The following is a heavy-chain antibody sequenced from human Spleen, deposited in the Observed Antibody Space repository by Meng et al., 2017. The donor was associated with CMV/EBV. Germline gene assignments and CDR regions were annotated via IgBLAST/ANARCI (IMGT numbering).Heavy chain of an antibody. Sequence: GESLKISCAACGFTFSSYDMHWVRQATGKGLEWVSAIGTAGDTYYPDSVKGRFTVSRDNSKNALSLQMNSLRAEDTAVYYCARSGYNGYGLDVWGQGTTVTVSS. CDR3: ARSGYNGYGLDV. V-gene: IGHV3-13*01. CDR1: GFTFSSYD. CDR2: IGTAGDT. J-gene: IGHJ6*02. D-gene: IGHD5-24*01.